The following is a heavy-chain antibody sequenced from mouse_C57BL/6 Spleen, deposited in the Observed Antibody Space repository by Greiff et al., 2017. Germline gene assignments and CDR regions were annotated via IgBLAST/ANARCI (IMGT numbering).Heavy chain of an antibody. V-gene: IGHV1-64*01. D-gene: IGHD4-1*01. Sequence: VKLQESGAELVKPGASVKLSCKASGYTFTSYWMHWVKQRPGQGLEWIGMIHPNSGSTNYNEKFKSKATLTVDKSSSTAYMQLSSLTSEDSAVYYCAREGSGTGYAMDYSGQGTSVTVSS. CDR1: GYTFTSYW. CDR3: AREGSGTGYAMDY. J-gene: IGHJ4*01. CDR2: IHPNSGST.